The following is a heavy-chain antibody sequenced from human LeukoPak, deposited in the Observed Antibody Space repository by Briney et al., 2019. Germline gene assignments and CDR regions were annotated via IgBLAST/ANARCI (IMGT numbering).Heavy chain of an antibody. D-gene: IGHD2-2*02. CDR1: GGSFSGYY. V-gene: IGHV4-34*01. CDR2: INRSGST. CDR3: ARVEGVVPAAIVVEDY. Sequence: SETLSLTCAVYGGSFSGYYCSWIRQPPGKGLEWIGEINRSGSTNYNPSLKSRVTMSVDTPKNQFSLKLSSVTAADTAVYYCARVEGVVPAAIVVEDYWGQGTLVTVSS. J-gene: IGHJ4*02.